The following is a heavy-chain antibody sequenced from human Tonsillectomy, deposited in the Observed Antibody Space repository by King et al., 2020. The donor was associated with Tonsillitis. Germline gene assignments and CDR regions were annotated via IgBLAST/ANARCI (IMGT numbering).Heavy chain of an antibody. Sequence: VQLVESGGGLVKPGGSLRLSCAASGFTFSSNSMNWVRQAPGKGLEWVPSISSNSRYIYYADSVRGRFTSSRDNAKNSLYLQMNSLRDEDTAVYYCATDPSTTYYYASSGQYSFDYWGQGTLVAVSS. CDR3: ATDPSTTYYYASSGQYSFDY. D-gene: IGHD3-22*01. V-gene: IGHV3-21*01. CDR1: GFTFSSNS. CDR2: ISSNSRYI. J-gene: IGHJ4*02.